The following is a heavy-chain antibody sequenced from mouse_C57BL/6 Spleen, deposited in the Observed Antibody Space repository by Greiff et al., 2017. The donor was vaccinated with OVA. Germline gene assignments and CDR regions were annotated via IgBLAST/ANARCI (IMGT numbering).Heavy chain of an antibody. V-gene: IGHV1-50*01. CDR3: ARPSDGAWFAY. CDR1: GYTFTSYW. Sequence: VQLQQPGAELVKPGASVKLSCKASGYTFTSYWMQWVKQRPGQGLEWIGEIDPSDSYTNYNQKFKGKATLTVDTSSSTAYMQLSSLTSEDSAVYYCARPSDGAWFAYWGQGTLVTVSA. CDR2: IDPSDSYT. J-gene: IGHJ3*01.